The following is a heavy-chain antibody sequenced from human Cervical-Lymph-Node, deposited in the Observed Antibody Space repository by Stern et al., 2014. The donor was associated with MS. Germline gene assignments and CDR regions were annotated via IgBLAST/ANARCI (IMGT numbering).Heavy chain of an antibody. CDR3: ARGVSEFYGMDV. CDR2: IIPKFGTA. D-gene: IGHD1-26*01. J-gene: IGHJ6*02. CDR1: GDSFSSYA. V-gene: IGHV1-69*01. Sequence: VQLVQSGAEVKKPGSSVKVSCKASGDSFSSYAISWVRQAPRQGLEWMGGIIPKFGTANYARKFQGRVTITADGSTSTAYMELSSLRSEDAAVYYCARGVSEFYGMDVWGQGTTVTVSS.